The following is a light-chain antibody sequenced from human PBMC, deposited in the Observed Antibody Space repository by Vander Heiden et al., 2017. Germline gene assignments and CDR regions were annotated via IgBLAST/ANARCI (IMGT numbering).Light chain of an antibody. CDR2: GKN. CDR3: NSRDSSGNHLVVV. CDR1: SLRSYY. J-gene: IGLJ2*01. Sequence: SSELTQDPAVSVALGQTVRITCPGDSLRSYYASWYQQKPGQAPVLVIYGKNNRPSGIPDRFSGSSSGNTASLTITGAQAEDEADYYCNSRDSSGNHLVVVFGGGTKLTVL. V-gene: IGLV3-19*01.